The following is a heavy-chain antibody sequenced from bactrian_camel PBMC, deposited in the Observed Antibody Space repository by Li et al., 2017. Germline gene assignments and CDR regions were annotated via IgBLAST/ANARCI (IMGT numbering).Heavy chain of an antibody. V-gene: IGHV3S1*01. CDR1: GYAYNRYC. CDR2: INGGGTIP. Sequence: HVQLVESGGGSVQAGGSLALSCVASGYAYNRYCMGWFRQTPGKGLEWVAGINGGGTIPYIKDSVKGRFTISRDNAKNTLYLQMNSLKTEDTAVYYCSAALNGLGPRGQGTQVTVS. D-gene: IGHD5*01. J-gene: IGHJ4*01.